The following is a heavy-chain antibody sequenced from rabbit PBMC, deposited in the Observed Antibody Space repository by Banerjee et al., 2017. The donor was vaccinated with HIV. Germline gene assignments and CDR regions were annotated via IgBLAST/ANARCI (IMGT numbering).Heavy chain of an antibody. Sequence: QEQLEESGGDLVKPEGSLTLTCTASGFSFSSYYMSWVRQAPGKGLEWVGCIATGRNTRTWYASWARGRFTISKTSSTTVTLQMTSLTAADTATYFSAVGVGGDAWTRLDLWGQGTLVTVS. CDR3: AVGVGGDAWTRLDL. D-gene: IGHD6-1*01. V-gene: IGHV1S45*01. J-gene: IGHJ3*01. CDR2: IATGRNTRT. CDR1: GFSFSSYY.